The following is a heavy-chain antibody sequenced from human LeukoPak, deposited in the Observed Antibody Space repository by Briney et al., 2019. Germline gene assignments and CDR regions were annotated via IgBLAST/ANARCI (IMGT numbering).Heavy chain of an antibody. D-gene: IGHD4-17*01. J-gene: IGHJ4*03. CDR3: ARHNYGDYHY. Sequence: SETLSLTCTVSGGSISSYYWSWIRQPPGKGLEWIGYIYYSGSTNYNPSLKSRVTISVDTSKNQFSLKLSSVTAADTAVYYCARHNYGDYHYWSHGTLVTVSS. CDR2: IYYSGST. CDR1: GGSISSYY. V-gene: IGHV4-59*08.